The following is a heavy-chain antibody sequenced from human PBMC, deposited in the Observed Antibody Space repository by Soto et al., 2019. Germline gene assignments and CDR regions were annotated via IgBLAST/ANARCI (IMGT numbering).Heavy chain of an antibody. Sequence: SETLSLTCAVSGGSISSGGYSWSWIRQPPGKGLEWIGYIYHSGSTNYNPSLKSRVTISVDTSKNQFSLKLTSVTAADTAVYYCARQKIPALFDSWAQGPLFPVSP. J-gene: IGHJ4*02. CDR3: ARQKIPALFDS. CDR1: GGSISSGGYS. CDR2: IYHSGST. D-gene: IGHD2-21*01. V-gene: IGHV4-30-2*01.